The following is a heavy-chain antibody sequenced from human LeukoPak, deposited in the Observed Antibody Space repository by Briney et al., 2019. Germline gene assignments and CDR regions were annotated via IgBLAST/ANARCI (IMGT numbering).Heavy chain of an antibody. Sequence: PSETLSLTCIVSGGSISSSLYYWGWIRQPPGKGLEWIGTIYYGGTTYYNPSLKSRVTISVDTSRNQFSLRLTSVTGADTAVYYCAREFRGTYYSQFDCWGQGTLVSVSS. CDR2: IYYGGTT. D-gene: IGHD1-26*01. CDR1: GGSISSSLYY. J-gene: IGHJ4*02. V-gene: IGHV4-39*07. CDR3: AREFRGTYYSQFDC.